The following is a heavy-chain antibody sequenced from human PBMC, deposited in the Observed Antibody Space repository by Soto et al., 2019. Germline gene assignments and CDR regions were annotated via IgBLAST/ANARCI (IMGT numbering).Heavy chain of an antibody. D-gene: IGHD3-22*01. V-gene: IGHV1-18*01. Sequence: ASVKVSCKASRYTFTSYVISWVRQAPGQGLEWMGWISAYNGNTNYAQKLQGRVTMTTDTSTSTAYMELRSLRSDDTAVYYCARDDYYYDSCGYGVDYWGQGTLVTV. CDR3: ARDDYYYDSCGYGVDY. J-gene: IGHJ4*02. CDR2: ISAYNGNT. CDR1: RYTFTSYV.